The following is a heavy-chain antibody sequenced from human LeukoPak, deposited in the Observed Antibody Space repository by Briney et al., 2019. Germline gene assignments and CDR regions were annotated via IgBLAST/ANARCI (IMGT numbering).Heavy chain of an antibody. CDR2: ISSNVYGGTT. CDR1: GFNFGDYA. CDR3: TRGSRYCDSTSCPYHYMDV. Sequence: GRSLRLSCTASGFNFGDYAMSWLRQAPGKGVAGVGFISSNVYGGTTEYAASVKDRFTISRDDSKSIAYLQMNSLKTEDTAVYYCTRGSRYCDSTSCPYHYMDVWGKGTTVTVSS. V-gene: IGHV3-49*03. D-gene: IGHD2-2*01. J-gene: IGHJ6*03.